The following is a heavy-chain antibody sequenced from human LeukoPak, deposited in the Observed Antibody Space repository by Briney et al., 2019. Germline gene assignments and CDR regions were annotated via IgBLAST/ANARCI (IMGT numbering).Heavy chain of an antibody. D-gene: IGHD3-9*01. Sequence: GGSLRLSCAASGFTFSSYGMHWVRQAPGKGLEWVAVISYDGSNKYYADSVKGRFTISRDNSKNTLYLQMNSLRAEDTAVYYCAKDSTPTLRYFDWLPDYYYYYGMDVWGQGTTVTVSS. V-gene: IGHV3-30*18. CDR3: AKDSTPTLRYFDWLPDYYYYYGMDV. CDR1: GFTFSSYG. J-gene: IGHJ6*02. CDR2: ISYDGSNK.